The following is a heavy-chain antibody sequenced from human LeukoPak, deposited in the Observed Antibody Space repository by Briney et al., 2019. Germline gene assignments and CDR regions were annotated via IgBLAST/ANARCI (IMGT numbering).Heavy chain of an antibody. CDR2: FDPEDGET. D-gene: IGHD7-27*01. V-gene: IGHV1-24*01. J-gene: IGHJ2*01. CDR3: ARESQRLGNWYFDL. Sequence: ASVKVSCKVSGYTLTELSMHWVRQAPGKGLEWMGGFDPEDGETIYAQKFQGRVTMTRDTSTSTVYMELSSLRSEDTAVYYRARESQRLGNWYFDLWGRGTLVTVSS. CDR1: GYTLTELS.